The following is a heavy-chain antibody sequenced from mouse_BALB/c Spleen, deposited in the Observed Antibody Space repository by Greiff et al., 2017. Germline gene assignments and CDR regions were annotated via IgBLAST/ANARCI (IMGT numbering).Heavy chain of an antibody. CDR3: ARGDYGYAMDY. CDR2: IWAGGST. CDR1: GFSLTSYG. Sequence: QVQLKESGPGLVAHSQSLSITCTVSGFSLTSYGVHWVRQPPGKGLEWLGVIWAGGSTNYNSALMSRLSISKDNSKSQVFLKMNSLQTDDTAMYYCARGDYGYAMDYWGQGTSVTVSS. J-gene: IGHJ4*01. D-gene: IGHD1-1*01. V-gene: IGHV2-9*02.